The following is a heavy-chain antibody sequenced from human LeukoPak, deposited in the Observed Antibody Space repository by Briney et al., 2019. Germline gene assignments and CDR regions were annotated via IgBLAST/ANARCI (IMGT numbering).Heavy chain of an antibody. CDR3: ATYDILTGGLDY. CDR1: GGSISSYY. D-gene: IGHD3-9*01. CDR2: IYYSGST. Sequence: SETLSLTCTVSGGSISSYYWSWMRQPPGKGLEWIGYIYYSGSTNYNPSLKSRVTISVDTSKNQFSLKLSSVSAADTAVYYCATYDILTGGLDYWGQGTLVTVSS. V-gene: IGHV4-59*08. J-gene: IGHJ4*02.